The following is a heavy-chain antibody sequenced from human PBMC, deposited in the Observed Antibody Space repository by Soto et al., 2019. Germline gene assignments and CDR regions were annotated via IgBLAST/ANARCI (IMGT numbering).Heavy chain of an antibody. Sequence: GGSLRLSCAASGFTFDDYAMHWVRQAPGKGLEWVSGISWNSGSIGYADSVKGRFTISRDNAKNSLYLQMNSLRAEDTALYYCAKDLSSSWYGDYYYGMDVWGQGTTVTVSS. CDR3: AKDLSSSWYGDYYYGMDV. CDR1: GFTFDDYA. D-gene: IGHD6-13*01. J-gene: IGHJ6*02. V-gene: IGHV3-9*01. CDR2: ISWNSGSI.